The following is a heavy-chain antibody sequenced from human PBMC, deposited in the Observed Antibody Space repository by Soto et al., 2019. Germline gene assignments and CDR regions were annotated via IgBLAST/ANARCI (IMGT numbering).Heavy chain of an antibody. CDR3: ARGGIYDILTGGPLDAFDI. J-gene: IGHJ3*02. CDR2: IYYSGST. CDR1: GESINSGGYY. D-gene: IGHD3-9*01. V-gene: IGHV4-31*03. Sequence: PSETLALTCTVSGESINSGGYYWSWNRQHPGKGLEWIGYIYYSGSTYYNPSLKSRVTISVDTSKNQFSLKLSSVTAADTAVYYCARGGIYDILTGGPLDAFDIWGQGTMVTVSS.